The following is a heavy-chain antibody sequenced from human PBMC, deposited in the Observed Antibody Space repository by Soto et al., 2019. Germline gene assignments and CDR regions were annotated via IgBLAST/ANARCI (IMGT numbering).Heavy chain of an antibody. D-gene: IGHD3-16*02. CDR3: ARESRDYVWGSYRTFDY. CDR2: IIPIFGTA. Sequence: QVQLVQSGAEVKKPGSSVKVSCKASGGTFSSYAISWVRQAPGQGLEWMGGIIPIFGTANYAQKFQGRVTINADESTSTAYMELSSLRSEDTAVYYCARESRDYVWGSYRTFDYWGQGTLVTVSS. CDR1: GGTFSSYA. J-gene: IGHJ4*02. V-gene: IGHV1-69*01.